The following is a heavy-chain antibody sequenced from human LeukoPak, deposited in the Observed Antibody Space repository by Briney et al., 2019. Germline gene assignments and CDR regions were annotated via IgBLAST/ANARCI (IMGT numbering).Heavy chain of an antibody. J-gene: IGHJ4*02. CDR3: AKDKGDGYSTGYFDY. Sequence: PGGSLRLSCAASGFTFDDYAMHWVRQAPGKGLEWVSLISGDGGSTYYADSVKGRSTISRDNSKNSLYLQMNSLRTEDTALYYCAKDKGDGYSTGYFDYWGQGTLVTVSS. D-gene: IGHD5-24*01. CDR1: GFTFDDYA. V-gene: IGHV3-43*02. CDR2: ISGDGGST.